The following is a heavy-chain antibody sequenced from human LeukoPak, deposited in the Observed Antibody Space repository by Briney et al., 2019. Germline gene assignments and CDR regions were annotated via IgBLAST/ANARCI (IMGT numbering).Heavy chain of an antibody. CDR2: IYYSGST. CDR1: GGSVSSGSYY. Sequence: PSETLSLTCTVSGGSVSSGSYYWSWIRQPPGKGLEWIGYIYYSGSTNYNPSLKSRVIISVDTSKNQFSLKLSSVTAADTAVYYCARGSTGGYGDFWGQGTLVTVSS. J-gene: IGHJ4*02. CDR3: ARGSTGGYGDF. D-gene: IGHD2-8*02. V-gene: IGHV4-61*01.